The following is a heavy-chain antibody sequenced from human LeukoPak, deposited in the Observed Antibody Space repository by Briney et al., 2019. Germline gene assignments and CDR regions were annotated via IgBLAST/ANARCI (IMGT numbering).Heavy chain of an antibody. D-gene: IGHD2-21*02. J-gene: IGHJ4*02. CDR3: ARLGHCFGSHCLDGY. Sequence: PSETLSLTCTVSGGSISGYYWSWMRQPPGKGLEYIGYIYYSGSTNYNPSLKSRVSISVDTSKNQCSLRLTSVTAADTAVYYCARLGHCFGSHCLDGYWGQGTLVTVSS. CDR1: GGSISGYY. CDR2: IYYSGST. V-gene: IGHV4-59*01.